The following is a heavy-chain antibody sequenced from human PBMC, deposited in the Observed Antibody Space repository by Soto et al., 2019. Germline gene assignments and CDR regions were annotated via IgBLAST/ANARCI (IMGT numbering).Heavy chain of an antibody. V-gene: IGHV3-23*01. Sequence: EAQLLESGGGVVQPGGSLRLACAASGFTFSSDAMSWVRQAPGKGLEWVSVISGSGDSTYYADSWRGRFTISRDISKNTLHLHMNGLRAEDTAVYYCAKDRDGAAAGPTKFYGMDVWGQGTTVTVSS. D-gene: IGHD6-13*01. J-gene: IGHJ6*02. CDR2: ISGSGDST. CDR1: GFTFSSDA. CDR3: AKDRDGAAAGPTKFYGMDV.